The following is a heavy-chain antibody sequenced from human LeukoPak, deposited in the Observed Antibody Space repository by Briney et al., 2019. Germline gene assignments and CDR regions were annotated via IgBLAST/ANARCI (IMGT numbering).Heavy chain of an antibody. V-gene: IGHV3-66*01. Sequence: PGGSLRLSCAASGFTVSSNYMSWVRQAPGKGLEWVSVIYSGGSSYYADSVKGRFTISRDNSKNTVYLQMNSLRAEDTAVYYCAREIHPSVVVTATDAFDIWGQGTMVTVSS. D-gene: IGHD2-21*02. CDR3: AREIHPSVVVTATDAFDI. CDR1: GFTVSSNY. CDR2: IYSGGSS. J-gene: IGHJ3*02.